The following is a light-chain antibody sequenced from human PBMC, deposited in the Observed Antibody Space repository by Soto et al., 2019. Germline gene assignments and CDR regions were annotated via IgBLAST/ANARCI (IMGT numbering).Light chain of an antibody. CDR2: LDT. V-gene: IGLV3-1*01. J-gene: IGLJ2*01. Sequence: SYELTQPPSVSVSPGQTASITCSGANLGDRYACWYQQKPGQSPVLVIYLDTKRPSGIPERFSGSNSGNTATLTISGTQAMDEADYYCQALEDTLGVVFGGGTKLTVL. CDR1: NLGDRY. CDR3: QALEDTLGVV.